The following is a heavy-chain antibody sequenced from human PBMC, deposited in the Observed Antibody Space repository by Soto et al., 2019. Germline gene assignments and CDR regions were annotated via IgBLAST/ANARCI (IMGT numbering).Heavy chain of an antibody. J-gene: IGHJ6*02. V-gene: IGHV3-30*18. CDR1: GFTFSSYG. CDR2: ISYDGSNK. CDR3: ANDVGPGTMAV. D-gene: IGHD3-16*01. Sequence: QVQLVESGGGVVQPGRSLRLSCAASGFTFSSYGMHWVRQAPGKGLEWVAAISYDGSNKYYADSVKGRFTISRDNSKNTLYVQMTCMRAADTPVSYCANDVGPGTMAVWRQGTTVNVS.